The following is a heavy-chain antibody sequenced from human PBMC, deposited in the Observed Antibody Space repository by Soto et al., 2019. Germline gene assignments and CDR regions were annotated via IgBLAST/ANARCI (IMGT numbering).Heavy chain of an antibody. CDR2: ISYDGSNK. CDR3: ARALENYYGSGSSH. D-gene: IGHD3-10*01. CDR1: VFTFSSYA. Sequence: GGSLRLSCAASVFTFSSYAMHLVRQAPGKGLEWVAVISYDGSNKYYADSVKGRFTISRDNSKNTLYLQMNSLRAADTAVYYCARALENYYGSGSSHLAQGTMVTVSS. J-gene: IGHJ4*02. V-gene: IGHV3-30-3*01.